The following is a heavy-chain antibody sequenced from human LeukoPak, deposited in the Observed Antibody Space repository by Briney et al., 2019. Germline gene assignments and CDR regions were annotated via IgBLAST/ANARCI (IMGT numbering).Heavy chain of an antibody. CDR1: GGTFSSYA. Sequence: GASVKVSCKASGGTFSSYAISWVRQAPGQGLEWMGGIFPIFRTANYAQYFQGRVTITADESTTTAYMELSSLRSEDTAVYYCAREKATGEMTHFDYWGQGTLVTVSS. CDR3: AREKATGEMTHFDY. V-gene: IGHV1-69*13. CDR2: IFPIFRTA. D-gene: IGHD1-26*01. J-gene: IGHJ4*02.